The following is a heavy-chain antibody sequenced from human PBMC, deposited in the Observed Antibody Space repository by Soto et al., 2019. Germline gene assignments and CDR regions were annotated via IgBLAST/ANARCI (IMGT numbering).Heavy chain of an antibody. CDR2: ISGSTSGT. J-gene: IGHJ4*02. CDR1: GFAFSSSA. V-gene: IGHV3-23*01. Sequence: EVQLLESGGGLVQPGGSLRLSCAASGFAFSSSAMSWVRQAPGKGLEWVSSISGSTSGTSYADAVKGRFTISRDNSNNTPYLHMNCMRADDTAVYYCAKDRGCIDPFDYWGQGALVTVSS. D-gene: IGHD3-16*02. CDR3: AKDRGCIDPFDY.